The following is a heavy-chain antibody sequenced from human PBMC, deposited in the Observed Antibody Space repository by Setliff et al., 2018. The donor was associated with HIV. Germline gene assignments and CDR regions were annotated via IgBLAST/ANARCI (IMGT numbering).Heavy chain of an antibody. CDR1: GVSFSTNMYY. D-gene: IGHD2-15*01. V-gene: IGHV4-39*01. CDR3: ARRAESTTTWFSSWYSYDMDV. J-gene: IGHJ6*02. CDR2: IYYSGKI. Sequence: PSETLSLTCSVAGVSFSTNMYYWGWIRQPPGKGLEWVGSIYYSGKIFYSPSLRSRVTISVDSSKNQLSLRLKSVTAADTAVYFCARRAESTTTWFSSWYSYDMDVWGQGTTVTVSS.